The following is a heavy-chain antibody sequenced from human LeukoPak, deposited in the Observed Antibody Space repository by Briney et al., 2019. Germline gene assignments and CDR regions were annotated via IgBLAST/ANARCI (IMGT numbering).Heavy chain of an antibody. V-gene: IGHV1-69*04. CDR2: IIPVLDIA. D-gene: IGHD3-10*01. J-gene: IGHJ4*02. CDR3: ARERLYVSENVYYFDY. Sequence: ASVKVSCKASRDTFSSDDITWVRQAPGQGLEWMGRIIPVLDIANYAQKFQGRVTITADKSTNTVYMELNSLTSEDTAVYYCARERLYVSENVYYFDYWGQGTLVTVSS. CDR1: RDTFSSDD.